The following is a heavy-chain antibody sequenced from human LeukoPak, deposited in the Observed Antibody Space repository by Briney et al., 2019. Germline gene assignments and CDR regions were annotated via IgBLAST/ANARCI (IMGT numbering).Heavy chain of an antibody. J-gene: IGHJ4*02. D-gene: IGHD3-3*01. CDR2: MYSDGNT. Sequence: GGSLRLSCAASGLIISNSYMSWVRQAPGKGLEWVSHMYSDGNTNYAGSVKGRFTISRDISMNTLYLQMSSLRAEDTAVHFCAREAPGSGWVDCWGQGTLVTVSS. CDR3: AREAPGSGWVDC. CDR1: GLIISNSY. V-gene: IGHV3-66*01.